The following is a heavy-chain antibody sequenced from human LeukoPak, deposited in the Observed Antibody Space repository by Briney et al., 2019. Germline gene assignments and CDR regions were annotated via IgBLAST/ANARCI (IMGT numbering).Heavy chain of an antibody. Sequence: PGGSLRLSCAASGFTFSSYSMNWVRQAPGKGLEWVPYISSSSSTIYYADSVKGRFTISRDNAKNSLYLQMNSLRAEDTAVCYCARDYDSSGYPDYWGQGTLVTVSS. CDR1: GFTFSSYS. V-gene: IGHV3-48*01. CDR2: ISSSSSTI. CDR3: ARDYDSSGYPDY. J-gene: IGHJ4*02. D-gene: IGHD3-22*01.